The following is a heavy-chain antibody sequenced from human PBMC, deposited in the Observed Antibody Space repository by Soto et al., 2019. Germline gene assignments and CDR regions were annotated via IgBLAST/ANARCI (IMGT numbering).Heavy chain of an antibody. CDR2: VYYSVGA. J-gene: IGHJ4*02. CDR3: LGVVEAATRHTYFGS. CDR1: GGSIDNSHSF. V-gene: IGHV4-39*01. D-gene: IGHD2-15*01. Sequence: SETLSLTCDVSGGSIDNSHSFWGWIRQPPGKGLEFIGSVYYSVGAYDNPSLRSRVTVSVDTSKNQRSLRVNSVTAADTAVYYCLGVVEAATRHTYFGSLGQGILVAVSS.